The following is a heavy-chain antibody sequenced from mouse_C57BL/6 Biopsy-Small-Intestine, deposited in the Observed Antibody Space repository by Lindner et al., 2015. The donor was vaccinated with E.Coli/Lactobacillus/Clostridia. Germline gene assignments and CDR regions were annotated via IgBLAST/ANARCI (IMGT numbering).Heavy chain of an antibody. V-gene: IGHV3-1*01. CDR3: ARGVASPYYFDY. D-gene: IGHD1-1*01. CDR1: GYSITSGYD. CDR2: ISYSGST. Sequence: VXLQESGPGMVKPSQSLSLTCTVTGYSITSGYDWHWIRHFPGNKLEWMGYISYSGSTNYNPSLKSRISITHDTSKNHFFLKLNSVTTEDTATYYCARGVASPYYFDYWGQGTTLTVSS. J-gene: IGHJ2*01.